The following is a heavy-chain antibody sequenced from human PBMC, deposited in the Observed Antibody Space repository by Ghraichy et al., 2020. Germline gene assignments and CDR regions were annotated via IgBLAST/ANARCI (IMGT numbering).Heavy chain of an antibody. CDR1: GGSFSGYY. CDR2: INHSGST. D-gene: IGHD3-3*01. CDR3: ARGPTQYGFYANWFDP. Sequence: SETLSLTCAVYGGSFSGYYWSWIRQPPGKGLEWIGEINHSGSTNYNPSLKSRVTISVDTSKNQFSLKLSSVTAADTAVYYCARGPTQYGFYANWFDPWGQGTLVTVSS. V-gene: IGHV4-34*01. J-gene: IGHJ5*02.